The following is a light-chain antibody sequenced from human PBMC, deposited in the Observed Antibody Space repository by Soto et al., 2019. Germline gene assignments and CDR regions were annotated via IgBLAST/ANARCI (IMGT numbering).Light chain of an antibody. J-gene: IGKJ4*01. CDR3: QQRSSWPLT. CDR1: QGLGTT. V-gene: IGKV3-11*01. Sequence: VLTQSPPTLSLSQGEKPTPSCGPSQGLGTTLACNQQKPGQAPRLLIYDASNRATGIPARFSGSGSGTDFTLTISSLEPEDFAVYYCQQRSSWPLTFGGGTKVEIK. CDR2: DAS.